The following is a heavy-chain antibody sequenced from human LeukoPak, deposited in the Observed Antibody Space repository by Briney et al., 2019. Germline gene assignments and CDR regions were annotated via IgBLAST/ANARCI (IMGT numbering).Heavy chain of an antibody. CDR2: ISSSGRAI. CDR3: AREGSITY. J-gene: IGHJ4*02. V-gene: IGHV3-48*03. CDR1: GFTFSTYE. D-gene: IGHD3-10*01. Sequence: GGSLRLSCAASGFTFSTYEMNWVRQAPGKGLEWVSYISSSGRAINHPNTQKNPNTNTRDNAKNSLYLQMNSLRAEDTAIYYCAREGSITYWGQGTLVTVSS.